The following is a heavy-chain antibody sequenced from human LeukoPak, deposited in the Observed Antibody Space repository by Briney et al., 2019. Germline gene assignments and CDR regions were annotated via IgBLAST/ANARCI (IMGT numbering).Heavy chain of an antibody. CDR1: GFTFSDHY. D-gene: IGHD4-23*01. CDR2: ISIGSTYT. CDR3: ARGDYGGDYFDY. V-gene: IGHV3-11*05. J-gene: IGHJ4*02. Sequence: GGSLRLSCEVSGFTFSDHYMSWIRQAPGKRLEWVSYISIGSTYTNYADSVEGRFTISRDNAKNSLYLQMNSLRAEDTAVYYCARGDYGGDYFDYWGQGTLVTVSS.